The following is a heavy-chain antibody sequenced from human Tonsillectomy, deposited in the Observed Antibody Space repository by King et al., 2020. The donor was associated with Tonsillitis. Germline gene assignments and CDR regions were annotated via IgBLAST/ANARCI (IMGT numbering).Heavy chain of an antibody. CDR2: IYDSGST. CDR3: ATYGLDY. D-gene: IGHD3-10*01. Sequence: VQLQESGPGLVKPSETLSLTCTVSGGSLRSYYWSWIRQPPGKELEWIGYIYDSGSTNYNPSLKSRVAISVDTSKTQFSLKLGSVTAADTAVYYCATYGLDYWGQGTLVTVSS. V-gene: IGHV4-59*01. CDR1: GGSLRSYY. J-gene: IGHJ4*02.